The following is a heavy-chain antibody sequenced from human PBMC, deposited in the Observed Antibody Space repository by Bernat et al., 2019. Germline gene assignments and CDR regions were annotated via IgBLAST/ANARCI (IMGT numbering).Heavy chain of an antibody. D-gene: IGHD5-18*01. Sequence: EVQLVESGGGLVKPGGSLRLSCAASGFTFSNAWMSWVRQAPGKGLEWVGRIKSKTDGGTTDYAAPVKGRFTISRDDLKNTLYLQMNSLKTEDTAVYYCTTEYGYSYGPLDYWGQGTLVTVSS. CDR2: IKSKTDGGTT. CDR1: GFTFSNAW. J-gene: IGHJ4*02. CDR3: TTEYGYSYGPLDY. V-gene: IGHV3-15*01.